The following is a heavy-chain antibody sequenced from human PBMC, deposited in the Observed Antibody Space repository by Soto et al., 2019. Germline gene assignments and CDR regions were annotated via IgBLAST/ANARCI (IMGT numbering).Heavy chain of an antibody. J-gene: IGHJ6*02. CDR2: MNPNGGST. CDR1: GYTFTSYD. CDR3: AREIGFWSGYSYYYYGMDV. Sequence: ASVKVSCKASGYTFTSYDINWVRQATGQGLEWMGIMNPNGGSTGYAQKFQGRVTMTRDTSTSTVYMELSSLRSEDTAVYYCAREIGFWSGYSYYYYGMDVWGQGTTVTVSS. V-gene: IGHV1-8*01. D-gene: IGHD3-3*01.